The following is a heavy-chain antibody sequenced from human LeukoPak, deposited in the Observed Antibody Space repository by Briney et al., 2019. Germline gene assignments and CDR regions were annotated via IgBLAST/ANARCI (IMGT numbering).Heavy chain of an antibody. Sequence: SETLSLTCTVSGGSISSSSYYWGWIRQPPGKGLEWIGSIYYSGSTYYNPSLKSRVTISVDKSKNQFSLKLSSVTAADTAVYYCARVPDWNDSPLNYYYYGMDVWGQGTTVTVSS. D-gene: IGHD1-1*01. CDR2: IYYSGST. J-gene: IGHJ6*02. CDR3: ARVPDWNDSPLNYYYYGMDV. V-gene: IGHV4-39*07. CDR1: GGSISSSSYY.